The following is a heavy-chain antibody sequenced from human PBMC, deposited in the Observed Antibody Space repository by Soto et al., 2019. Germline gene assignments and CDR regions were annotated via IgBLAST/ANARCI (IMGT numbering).Heavy chain of an antibody. D-gene: IGHD6-19*01. CDR3: ARSREQWLVDAFDI. CDR1: GGSFSGYY. Sequence: QVQVQQWGAGLLKSSETLCLTCAVYGGSFSGYYWSWIRQSPGKGLEWIGEVNPTGSTKYNPSLKSRVTISVDTSKNQFSLNLNSVTAADTALYYCARSREQWLVDAFDIWGQGTMVTVSS. J-gene: IGHJ3*02. CDR2: VNPTGST. V-gene: IGHV4-34*01.